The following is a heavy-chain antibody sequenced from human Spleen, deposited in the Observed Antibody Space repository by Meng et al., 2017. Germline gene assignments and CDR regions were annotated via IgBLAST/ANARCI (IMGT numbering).Heavy chain of an antibody. CDR2: LYSGGGT. V-gene: IGHV3-66*04. Sequence: GGSLRLSCAASGFTFSNYVMSWVRQAPGKGLEWVSVLYSGGGTYYADSVKGRFTISRDNSKNTVYLQMNSLRAEDTAIYYCARHDWFDPWGQGTLVTVSS. CDR3: ARHDWFDP. CDR1: GFTFSNYV. J-gene: IGHJ5*02.